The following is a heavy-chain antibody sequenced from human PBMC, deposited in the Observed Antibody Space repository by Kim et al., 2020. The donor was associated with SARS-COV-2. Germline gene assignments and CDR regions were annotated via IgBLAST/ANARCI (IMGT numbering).Heavy chain of an antibody. D-gene: IGHD6-13*01. J-gene: IGHJ3*01. Sequence: GGSLRLSCAASGFTFSSYSMNWVRQAPGKGLEWVSSISSSSSYIYYADSVKGRFTISRDNAKNSLYLQMNSLRAEDTAVYYCASFPIAAAGGVWGQGTMVTVSS. V-gene: IGHV3-21*01. CDR2: ISSSSSYI. CDR1: GFTFSSYS. CDR3: ASFPIAAAGGV.